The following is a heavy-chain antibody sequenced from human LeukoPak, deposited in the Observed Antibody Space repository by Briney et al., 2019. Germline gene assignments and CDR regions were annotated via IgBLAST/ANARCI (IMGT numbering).Heavy chain of an antibody. Sequence: RASVTVSCKASGGTFSSYAISWVRQAPGQGLEWMGGIIPIFGTANYAQTFQGRVTITADESKSTAYMELSSLRSEDTAVYYCASGPLDQLLRNWFDPWGQGTLVTVSS. CDR1: GGTFSSYA. CDR3: ASGPLDQLLRNWFDP. D-gene: IGHD2-2*01. CDR2: IIPIFGTA. J-gene: IGHJ5*02. V-gene: IGHV1-69*13.